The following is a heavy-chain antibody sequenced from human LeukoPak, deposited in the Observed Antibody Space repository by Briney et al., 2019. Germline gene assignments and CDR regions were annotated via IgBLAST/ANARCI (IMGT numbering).Heavy chain of an antibody. V-gene: IGHV3-7*01. CDR3: ARGYSSGSPDY. Sequence: PGGSLRLSCAASGFTFSSYWMSWVRQAPGKGLEWVANIKQDGSEKYYVDSVKGRFTISRDNSKNTLYLQMNSLRAEDTAVYYCARGYSSGSPDYWGQGTLVTVSS. D-gene: IGHD6-19*01. CDR1: GFTFSSYW. J-gene: IGHJ4*02. CDR2: IKQDGSEK.